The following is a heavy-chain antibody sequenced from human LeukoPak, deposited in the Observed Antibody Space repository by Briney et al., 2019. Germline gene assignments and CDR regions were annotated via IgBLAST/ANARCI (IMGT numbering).Heavy chain of an antibody. CDR3: ARGLRFWSGSDYYYYYGMDV. D-gene: IGHD3-3*01. CDR1: GYTFTGYY. CDR2: MNPNSGNT. V-gene: IGHV1-8*02. J-gene: IGHJ6*02. Sequence: ASVTVSCKASGYTFTGYYMHWVRQAPGQGLEWMGWMNPNSGNTGYAQKFQGRVTMTRNTSISTAYMELSSLRSEDTAVYYCARGLRFWSGSDYYYYYGMDVWGQGTTVTVSS.